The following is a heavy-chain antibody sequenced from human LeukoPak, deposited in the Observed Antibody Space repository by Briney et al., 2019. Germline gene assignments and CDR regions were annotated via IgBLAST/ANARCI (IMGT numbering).Heavy chain of an antibody. V-gene: IGHV3-30-3*01. D-gene: IGHD6-19*01. CDR2: ISYDGSNK. J-gene: IGHJ4*02. Sequence: SCKASGYTFTGYYMHWVRQAPGKGLEWVALISYDGSNKYYADSVKGRFTISRDNSKNTLYLQMNSLRAEDTAVYYCARGGVYSSGSYYLYYFDYWGQGTLVTVSS. CDR3: ARGGVYSSGSYYLYYFDY. CDR1: GYTFTGYY.